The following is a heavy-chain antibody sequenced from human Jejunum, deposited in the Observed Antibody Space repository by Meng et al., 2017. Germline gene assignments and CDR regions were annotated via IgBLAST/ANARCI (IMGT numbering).Heavy chain of an antibody. Sequence: EVERVEAGGSLVQPGGSLGLSCAASGFTFSSNYMSWVRRAPGKGLEWVSAIGRGTDTYYADSVKGRFTMSRDKSKNTLYLEMNGLRAEDTALYYCAKHLSGSYTFDYWGQGTLVTVSS. D-gene: IGHD1-26*01. CDR2: IGRGTDT. CDR3: AKHLSGSYTFDY. J-gene: IGHJ4*02. CDR1: GFTFSSNY. V-gene: IGHV3-23*04.